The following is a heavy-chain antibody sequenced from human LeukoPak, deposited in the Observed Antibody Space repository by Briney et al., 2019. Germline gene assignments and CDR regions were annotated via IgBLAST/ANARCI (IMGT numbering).Heavy chain of an antibody. CDR2: IYYSGST. J-gene: IGHJ4*02. CDR1: GGSISSYY. Sequence: PSETLSLTCTVSGGSISSYYWSWIRQPPGKGLEWIGYIYYSGSTNYNPSLKSRVTISVDTSKNQFSLKLSSVTAADTAVYYCARIPATMQGEGFCYFDYWGQGTLVTVSS. D-gene: IGHD4/OR15-4a*01. CDR3: ARIPATMQGEGFCYFDY. V-gene: IGHV4-59*12.